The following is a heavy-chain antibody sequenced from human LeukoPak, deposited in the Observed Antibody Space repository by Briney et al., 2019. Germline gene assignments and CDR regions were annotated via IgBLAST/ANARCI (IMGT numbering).Heavy chain of an antibody. J-gene: IGHJ6*02. CDR2: INHSGST. CDR3: AREGITMVRGALGYYYYGMDV. D-gene: IGHD3-10*01. Sequence: TSETLSLTCAVYGGSFSGYYWSWIRQPPGKGLEWIGEINHSGSTNYNPSLKSRVTISVDTSKNQFSLKLSSVTAADTAVYYCAREGITMVRGALGYYYYGMDVWGQGTTVTVSS. V-gene: IGHV4-34*01. CDR1: GGSFSGYY.